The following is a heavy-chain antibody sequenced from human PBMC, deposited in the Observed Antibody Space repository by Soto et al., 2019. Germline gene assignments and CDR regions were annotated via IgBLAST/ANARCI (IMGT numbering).Heavy chain of an antibody. V-gene: IGHV1-18*01. CDR2: ISTYSGDT. D-gene: IGHD5-12*01. CDR3: ARHHGPTTSENWFDP. CDR1: GYTFFTYD. Sequence: ASVKVSCKASGYTFFTYDISWVRQAPGQGLEWMGWISTYSGDTKYAQKFQGRVTMTTDTSTTTAYLELRSLRSDDTAVYYCARHHGPTTSENWFDPWGQGTLVTGLL. J-gene: IGHJ5*02.